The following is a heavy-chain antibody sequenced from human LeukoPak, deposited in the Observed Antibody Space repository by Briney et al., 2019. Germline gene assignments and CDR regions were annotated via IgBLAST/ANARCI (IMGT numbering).Heavy chain of an antibody. CDR2: INRYNGNT. CDR1: GYTFTSFG. D-gene: IGHD6-19*01. Sequence: GAPVKVSCKASGYTFTSFGISWVRQAPGQGLEWMGWINRYNGNTDYAQKLQGRVTITTDTSTSTAYMELRSLRSDDTAVDYYARARAVAPYYYYMDGWGKGITVTVSS. J-gene: IGHJ6*03. CDR3: ARARAVAPYYYYMDG. V-gene: IGHV1-18*01.